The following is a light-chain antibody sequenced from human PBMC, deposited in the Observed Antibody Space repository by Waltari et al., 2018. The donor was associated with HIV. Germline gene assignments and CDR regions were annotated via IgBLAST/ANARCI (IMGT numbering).Light chain of an antibody. J-gene: IGLJ1*01. CDR1: NSNIGSNT. CDR3: ASWDDSLNGYV. CDR2: SND. Sequence: QSVLTQPPSASGTPGQRVTISCSGSNSNIGSNTVKWYQHLPGSAPQVIIYSNDYRPSGVPDRFSGSKSGTSASLAISGVQSGDEADYYCASWDDSLNGYVLGTGTKVTVL. V-gene: IGLV1-44*01.